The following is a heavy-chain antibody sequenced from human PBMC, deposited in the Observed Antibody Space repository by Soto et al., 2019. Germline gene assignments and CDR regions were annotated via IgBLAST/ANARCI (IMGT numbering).Heavy chain of an antibody. CDR1: GVSITTGVYY. CDR3: ARGLRPIGDPAYCHFDP. Sequence: KPSETLSLTGTVSGVSITTGVYYWSWIRQRPGKGLEWIGYIYYTGSTDYNPSLKSRVAISLDTSKNQFSLKLRSVTAADTAVYYCARGLRPIGDPAYCHFDPWGRGTPLTVSS. J-gene: IGHJ2*01. V-gene: IGHV4-31*03. D-gene: IGHD3-3*01. CDR2: IYYTGST.